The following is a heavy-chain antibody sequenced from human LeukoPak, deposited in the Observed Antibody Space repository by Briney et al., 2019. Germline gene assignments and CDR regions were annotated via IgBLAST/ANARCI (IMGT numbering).Heavy chain of an antibody. V-gene: IGHV4-34*01. Sequence: INHRGSTNYNPSLKSRVTISVDTSKNQFSLKLSSVTAADTAVYYCARPGVAARPRGFDYWGQGTLVTVSS. CDR2: INHRGST. J-gene: IGHJ4*02. CDR3: ARPGVAARPRGFDY. D-gene: IGHD6-6*01.